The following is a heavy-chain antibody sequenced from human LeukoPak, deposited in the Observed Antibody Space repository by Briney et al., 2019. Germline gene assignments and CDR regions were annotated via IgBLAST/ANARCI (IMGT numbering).Heavy chain of an antibody. CDR2: ISYDGSNK. CDR3: AKDPYCGGDCYGDYFDY. Sequence: GGSLRLSCAASGFTFSSYAMHWVRQAPGKGLEWVAVISYDGSNKYYADSVKGRFTISRDNSKNTLYLQMNSLRAEDTAVYYCAKDPYCGGDCYGDYFDYWGQGTLVTVSS. J-gene: IGHJ4*02. CDR1: GFTFSSYA. D-gene: IGHD2-21*02. V-gene: IGHV3-30*04.